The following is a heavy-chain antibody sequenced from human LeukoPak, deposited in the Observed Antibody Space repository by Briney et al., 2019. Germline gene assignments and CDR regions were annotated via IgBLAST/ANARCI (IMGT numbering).Heavy chain of an antibody. J-gene: IGHJ4*02. CDR3: ARFRYCSGGSCYPSFDY. CDR2: ISSSSSYI. D-gene: IGHD2-15*01. CDR1: GFTFSSYS. V-gene: IGHV3-21*01. Sequence: GGSLRLSCAASGFTFSSYSMNWVRQAPGKGLEWVSSISSSSSYIYYADSVKGRFTIPRDNAKNSLYLQMNSLRAEDTAVYYCARFRYCSGGSCYPSFDYWGQGTLVTVSS.